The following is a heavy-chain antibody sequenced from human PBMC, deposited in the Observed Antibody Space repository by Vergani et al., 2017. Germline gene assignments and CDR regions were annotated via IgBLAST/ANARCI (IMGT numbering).Heavy chain of an antibody. CDR3: ARKVVPAAARYWYFDL. CDR1: GFTFSSYS. D-gene: IGHD2-2*01. Sequence: EVQLVESGGGLVKPGGSLRLSCAASGFTFSSYSMNWVRQAPGKGLEWASSISSSSSYIYYADSVKGRFTISRDNAKNSLYLQMNSRRAEDTAVYYCARKVVPAAARYWYFDLWGRGTLVTVSS. CDR2: ISSSSSYI. J-gene: IGHJ2*01. V-gene: IGHV3-21*01.